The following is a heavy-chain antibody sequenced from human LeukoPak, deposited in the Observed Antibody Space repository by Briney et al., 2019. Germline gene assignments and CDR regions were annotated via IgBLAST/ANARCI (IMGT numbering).Heavy chain of an antibody. CDR3: VRSYYYMDV. CDR2: ISSDSTTI. CDR1: RFTFPTFN. Sequence: PGGSLRLSCAASRFTFPTFNMNWVRQAPGKGLEWVSHISSDSTTISYADSVKGRFTISRDNAKTSLYLQMNSLKADDTAVYYCVRSYYYMDVWGQGTTVTVSS. V-gene: IGHV3-48*01. J-gene: IGHJ6*03.